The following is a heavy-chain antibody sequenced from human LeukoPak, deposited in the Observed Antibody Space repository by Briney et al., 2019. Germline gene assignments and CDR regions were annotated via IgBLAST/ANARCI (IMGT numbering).Heavy chain of an antibody. CDR3: ARAPPYSSGWYI. J-gene: IGHJ4*02. CDR2: IYYSGST. Sequence: SETLSLTCTVSGGSISSSSYYWGWIRQPPGKGLEWIGSIYYSGSTYYNPSLKSRVTISVDTSKNQFSLKLSSVTAADTAVYYCARAPPYSSGWYIWGQGTLVTVSS. CDR1: GGSISSSSYY. V-gene: IGHV4-39*07. D-gene: IGHD6-19*01.